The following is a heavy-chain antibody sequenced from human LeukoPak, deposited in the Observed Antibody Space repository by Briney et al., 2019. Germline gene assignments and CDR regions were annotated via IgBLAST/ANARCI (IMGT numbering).Heavy chain of an antibody. V-gene: IGHV1-2*04. Sequence: GASVKVSCKASGYTFTGYYMHWVRQAPGQGLEWMGWINPNSGGTNYAQKFQGWVTMTRDTSISTAYMELSSLRSEDTAVYSCARGVATNRYYFDYWGQGTLVTVSS. CDR3: ARGVATNRYYFDY. CDR2: INPNSGGT. CDR1: GYTFTGYY. D-gene: IGHD5-12*01. J-gene: IGHJ4*02.